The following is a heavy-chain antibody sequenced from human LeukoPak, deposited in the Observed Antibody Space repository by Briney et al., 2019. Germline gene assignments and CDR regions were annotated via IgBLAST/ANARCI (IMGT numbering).Heavy chain of an antibody. V-gene: IGHV3-23*01. D-gene: IGHD3-9*01. J-gene: IGHJ4*02. CDR2: ISGSGSTA. CDR3: AKGDYDILTSFDS. CDR1: GXTFSNHA. Sequence: PGGSLRLSCEVSGXTFSNHAMSWVRQAPGKGLEWVSGISGSGSTAYHADSVKGRFTISRDNFKNTLYLQMNSLRAEDTAVYFCAKGDYDILTSFDSWGQGTLVTVSS.